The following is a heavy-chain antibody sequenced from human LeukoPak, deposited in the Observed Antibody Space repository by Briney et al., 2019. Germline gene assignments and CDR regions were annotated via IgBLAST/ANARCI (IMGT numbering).Heavy chain of an antibody. J-gene: IGHJ4*02. V-gene: IGHV3-23*01. Sequence: GGSLRLSCAASGFTFSSYAMSWARQAPGKGLEWVSAISGSGGSTYYANSVKGRFTISRDNSKNTLYLQMNSLRAEDTAVYYCAKDGFDYGDYVTLYYFDYWGQGTLVTVSS. CDR1: GFTFSSYA. D-gene: IGHD4-17*01. CDR3: AKDGFDYGDYVTLYYFDY. CDR2: ISGSGGST.